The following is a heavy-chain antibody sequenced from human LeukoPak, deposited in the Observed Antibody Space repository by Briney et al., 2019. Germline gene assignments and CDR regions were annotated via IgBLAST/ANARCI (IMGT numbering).Heavy chain of an antibody. J-gene: IGHJ5*02. Sequence: GGSLRLSCAASGFTFSDYYMSWIRQAPGKGLEWVSYISSSSYTNYADSVKGRFTISRDNAKNSLYLQMNSLRAEDTAVYYCARVTGYSSGWFDPWGQGTLVTVSS. CDR2: ISSSSYT. D-gene: IGHD6-19*01. V-gene: IGHV3-11*05. CDR1: GFTFSDYY. CDR3: ARVTGYSSGWFDP.